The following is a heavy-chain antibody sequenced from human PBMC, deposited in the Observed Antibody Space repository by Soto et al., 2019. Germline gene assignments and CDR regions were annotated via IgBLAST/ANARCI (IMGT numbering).Heavy chain of an antibody. CDR2: ISTYNGDT. V-gene: IGHV1-18*01. CDR1: GYTFTRSG. D-gene: IGHD5-12*01. Sequence: ASVKVSCKASGYTFTRSGISWVRQAPGQGLEWVGWISTYNGDTNYAQTFQGRVTMTTDTSTSTVHMEVRSLRSDDTAVYYCAREGVAPYYYYGMDVWGQGTPVTVSS. CDR3: AREGVAPYYYYGMDV. J-gene: IGHJ6*02.